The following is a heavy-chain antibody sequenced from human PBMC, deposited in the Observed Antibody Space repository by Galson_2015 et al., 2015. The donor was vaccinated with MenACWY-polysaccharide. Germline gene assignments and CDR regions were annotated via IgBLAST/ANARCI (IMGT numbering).Heavy chain of an antibody. CDR2: IGTAGDT. D-gene: IGHD5-12*01. V-gene: IGHV3-13*01. CDR1: GFTFSSYD. Sequence: SLRLSCAASGFTFSSYDMHWVRQATGKGLEWVSAIGTAGDTYYPGSVKGRFTISRENAKNSLYLQMNSLRAGDTAVYYCARLGFGSEPTIWGQGTLVTVSS. CDR3: ARLGFGSEPTI. J-gene: IGHJ4*02.